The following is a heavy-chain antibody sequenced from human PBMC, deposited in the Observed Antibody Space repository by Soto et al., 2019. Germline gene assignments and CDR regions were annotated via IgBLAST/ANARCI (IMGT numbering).Heavy chain of an antibody. Sequence: PSENLSLTCTVSGGAISSYYWSWIRQPAGKGLEWIGRIYTSGSTNYNPSLKSRVTMSVDTSKNQFSLKRSSMTAADTAVYYCPRGRNNKSCSSTSCSPGGYGVDVWGEGNTVT. J-gene: IGHJ6*02. CDR2: IYTSGST. V-gene: IGHV4-4*07. D-gene: IGHD2-2*01. CDR1: GGAISSYY. CDR3: PRGRNNKSCSSTSCSPGGYGVDV.